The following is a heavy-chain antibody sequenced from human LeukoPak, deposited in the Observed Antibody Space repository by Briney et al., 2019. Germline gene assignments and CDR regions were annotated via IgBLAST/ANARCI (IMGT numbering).Heavy chain of an antibody. Sequence: PGGSLRLSCAASGFTFSSYEMNWVRQAPGKGLEWVSYISSGGSTISHAKSVKGRFTISRDNAKNSLYLQMNSLRAEDTAVYYCARGYGDYRGYYFDYWGQGTLVTVSS. J-gene: IGHJ4*02. CDR2: ISSGGSTI. D-gene: IGHD4-17*01. CDR3: ARGYGDYRGYYFDY. CDR1: GFTFSSYE. V-gene: IGHV3-48*03.